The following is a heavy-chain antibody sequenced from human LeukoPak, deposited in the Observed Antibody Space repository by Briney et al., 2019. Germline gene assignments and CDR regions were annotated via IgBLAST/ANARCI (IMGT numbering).Heavy chain of an antibody. D-gene: IGHD2-2*01. J-gene: IGHJ5*02. CDR3: ARVGYCSSTSCSNWFDP. V-gene: IGHV1-18*01. CDR1: GYTFTSYG. CDR2: ISAKNDNT. Sequence: GASVKVSCKASGYTFTSYGISWVRPAPGQGLEWMGWISAKNDNTNYAQKLQGRVTMTTDTSTSTAYMELRSLRSDDTAVYYCARVGYCSSTSCSNWFDPWGRGTLVTVSS.